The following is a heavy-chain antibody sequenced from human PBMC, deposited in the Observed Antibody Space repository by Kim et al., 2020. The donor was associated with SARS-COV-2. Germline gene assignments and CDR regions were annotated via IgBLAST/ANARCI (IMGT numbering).Heavy chain of an antibody. Sequence: SETLSLTCTVSGGSISSYYWSWIRQPAGKGLEWIGRIYTSGSTNYNPSLKSRVTMSVDTSKNQFSLKLSSVTAADTAVYYCAKQNGSGSYCPFDPWGQGTLVTVSS. D-gene: IGHD3-10*01. CDR2: IYTSGST. CDR1: GGSISSYY. CDR3: AKQNGSGSYCPFDP. V-gene: IGHV4-4*07. J-gene: IGHJ5*02.